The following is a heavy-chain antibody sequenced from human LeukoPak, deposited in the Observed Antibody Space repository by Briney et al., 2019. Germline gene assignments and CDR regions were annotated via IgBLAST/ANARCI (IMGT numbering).Heavy chain of an antibody. J-gene: IGHJ4*02. CDR3: ARDEPIDY. CDR2: ISSSGSTK. Sequence: GGSLRLSCGASVFTFSSYEMNWIRQAPGKGLEWVSYISSSGSTKYYADSVKGRFTISRDNAKNSLYLQMNSLRAEDTAVYYWARDEPIDYWGQGTLVTVSS. CDR1: VFTFSSYE. V-gene: IGHV3-48*03.